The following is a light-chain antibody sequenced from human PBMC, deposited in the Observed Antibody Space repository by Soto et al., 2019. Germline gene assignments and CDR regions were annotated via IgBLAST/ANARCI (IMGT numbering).Light chain of an antibody. V-gene: IGLV6-57*02. Sequence: NFMLTQPHSVSESPGKTIIISCTGSSGSIASNYVQWYQQRPGSAPTTVIYEDNQRPSGVPDRFSGSIDSSSNSASLTISGLKTEDEADYYCQSYDSGSVVFGGGTKLTVL. CDR3: QSYDSGSVV. J-gene: IGLJ2*01. CDR1: SGSIASNY. CDR2: EDN.